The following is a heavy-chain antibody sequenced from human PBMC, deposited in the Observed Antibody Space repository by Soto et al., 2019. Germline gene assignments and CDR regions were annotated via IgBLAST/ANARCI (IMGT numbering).Heavy chain of an antibody. J-gene: IGHJ6*03. V-gene: IGHV3-21*01. Sequence: EVQLVESGGGLVKPGGSLRLSCAASGFTFSSYSMNWVRQAPGKGLEWVSSISSSSSYIYYADSVKGRFTISRDNAKNSLYLQMNSLRAEDTAVYYCARVSSSSYYYYYMDVWGKGTTVTVSS. CDR1: GFTFSSYS. CDR3: ARVSSSSYYYYYMDV. CDR2: ISSSSSYI. D-gene: IGHD6-6*01.